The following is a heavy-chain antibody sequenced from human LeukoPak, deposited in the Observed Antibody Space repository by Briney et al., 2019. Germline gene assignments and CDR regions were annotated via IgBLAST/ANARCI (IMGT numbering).Heavy chain of an antibody. CDR2: MNPNSGNT. CDR1: GYTFTSYD. V-gene: IGHV1-8*03. Sequence: ASVKVSCKASGYTFTSYDINWVRQATGQGLEWMGWMNPNSGNTGYAQKFQGKVTITRNTSISTAYMELSSLRSEDTAVYYCARGGVYYDFWSGYHDAFDIWGQGTMVTVSS. D-gene: IGHD3-3*01. J-gene: IGHJ3*02. CDR3: ARGGVYYDFWSGYHDAFDI.